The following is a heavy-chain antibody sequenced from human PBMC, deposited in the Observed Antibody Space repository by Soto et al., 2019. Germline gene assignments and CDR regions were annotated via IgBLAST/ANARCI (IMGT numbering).Heavy chain of an antibody. CDR1: GGSMSGYY. D-gene: IGHD6-13*01. Sequence: QVQLQESGPGLVKSSETLSLTCTVSGGSMSGYYWSWIRQPPGKGLEWIGYIYYSGSTIYNPSLKSLINISGDTSQKQFSRKLSSVTAADTAVYYCARDVNRSNWYRGCDSWGRGTLDTVST. V-gene: IGHV4-59*01. CDR2: IYYSGST. CDR3: ARDVNRSNWYRGCDS. J-gene: IGHJ4*02.